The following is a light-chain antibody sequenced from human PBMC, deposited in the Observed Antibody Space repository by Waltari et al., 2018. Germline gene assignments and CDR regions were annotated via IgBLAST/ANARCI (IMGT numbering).Light chain of an antibody. J-gene: IGKJ1*01. CDR3: EQYHSSSRT. CDR1: QSNDSW. CDR2: KAS. Sequence: DIQMTQSTSTLSASVGDRVTITCRASQSNDSWVALYQQKPGKAPNLLIYKASILHSGVPSRFSGRGSGTEFTLNISSLQPDDFAAYYCEQYHSSSRTFGQGTNVEMK. V-gene: IGKV1-5*03.